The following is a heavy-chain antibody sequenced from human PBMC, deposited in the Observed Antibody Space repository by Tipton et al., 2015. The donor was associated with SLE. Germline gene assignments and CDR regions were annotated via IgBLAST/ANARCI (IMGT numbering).Heavy chain of an antibody. CDR3: ARSMLTTKRVFDY. V-gene: IGHV4-59*02. CDR2: VSNTGGT. J-gene: IGHJ4*02. D-gene: IGHD3-16*01. Sequence: TLSLTCSVSGHSVTIYSWSWIRQTPLKGLEWIGYVSNTGGTNYNPSLKGRVTMSVDTSKNQFSLSVNSVTAADTAVYYCARSMLTTKRVFDYWGQGTLVTVSS. CDR1: GHSVTIYS.